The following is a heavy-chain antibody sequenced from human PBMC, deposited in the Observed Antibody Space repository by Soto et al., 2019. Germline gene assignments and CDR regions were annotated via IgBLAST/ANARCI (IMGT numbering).Heavy chain of an antibody. CDR2: IYSRGNT. J-gene: IGHJ4*02. CDR1: GDSINSGLYY. D-gene: IGHD5-12*01. V-gene: IGHV4-31*03. Sequence: PSETLSLTCTVSGDSINSGLYYWTWIRQHPQKGLEWIGYIYSRGNTYYSPSFKSRVDIAVDSSQNLFSLRLTSVTAEDTAVYHCAKALGGYSYSYDCWGQGTLVTVSS. CDR3: AKALGGYSYSYDC.